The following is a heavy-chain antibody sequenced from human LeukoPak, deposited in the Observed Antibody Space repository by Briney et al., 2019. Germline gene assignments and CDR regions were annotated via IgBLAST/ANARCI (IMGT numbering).Heavy chain of an antibody. J-gene: IGHJ4*02. V-gene: IGHV3-21*01. CDR3: ARDSSGYAYFDY. D-gene: IGHD3-22*01. CDR2: ISSSSSYI. Sequence: PGGSLRLSCAASGFTFSSYSMNWVRQAPGKGLEWVSSISSSSSYIYYADSVKGRFTISRDNAKNSLYLQMNSLRAEDTAVYYCARDSSGYAYFDYWGQGTLVTVSS. CDR1: GFTFSSYS.